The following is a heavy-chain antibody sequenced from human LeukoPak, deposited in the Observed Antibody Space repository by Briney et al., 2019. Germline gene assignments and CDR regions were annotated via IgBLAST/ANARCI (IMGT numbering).Heavy chain of an antibody. CDR1: GGSISSSSYY. J-gene: IGHJ4*02. V-gene: IGHV4-39*01. CDR2: VYYGGST. Sequence: SETLSLTCAVSGGSISSSSYYWGWVRQPPGEGLEWIGSVYYGGSTYYNPSLKSRVTISVDTSKNQFSLKLSSVTAADTAVYYCARHWGYFDNWGQGTLVTVSS. D-gene: IGHD7-27*01. CDR3: ARHWGYFDN.